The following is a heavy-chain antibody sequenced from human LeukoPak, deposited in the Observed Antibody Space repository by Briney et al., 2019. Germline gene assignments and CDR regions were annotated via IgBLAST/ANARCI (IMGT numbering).Heavy chain of an antibody. Sequence: ASETLSLTCTVSGGSISSYYWSWIRQPPGKGLEWIGYIYYSGSTNYDPSLKSRVTISVDTSKNQFSLKLSSVTAADTAVYYCARETSQKGAHYMDVWGKGTTVTISS. CDR3: ARETSQKGAHYMDV. CDR1: GGSISSYY. J-gene: IGHJ6*03. D-gene: IGHD3-16*01. V-gene: IGHV4-59*01. CDR2: IYYSGST.